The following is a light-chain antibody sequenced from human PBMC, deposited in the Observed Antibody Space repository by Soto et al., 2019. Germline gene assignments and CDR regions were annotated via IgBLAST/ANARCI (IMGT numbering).Light chain of an antibody. Sequence: EMVLTQSPGTLSLSPGERATLYCRASQSVGSNYLAWYQQKPGQAPRLLIYGASTRETGIPARFSGSGSGTEFTLTISSLQPDDFATYYCQHYNSYPEAFGQGTKVDIK. V-gene: IGKV3-20*01. J-gene: IGKJ1*01. CDR1: QSVGSNY. CDR3: QHYNSYPEA. CDR2: GAS.